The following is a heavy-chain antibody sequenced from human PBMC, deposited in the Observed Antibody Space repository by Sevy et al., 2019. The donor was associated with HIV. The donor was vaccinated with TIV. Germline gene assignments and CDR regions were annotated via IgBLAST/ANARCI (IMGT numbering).Heavy chain of an antibody. D-gene: IGHD4-17*01. CDR2: ISGSGFST. CDR3: AKDPDDTYDYGEHSDY. V-gene: IGHV3-23*01. Sequence: GGSLRLSCAASGFTISRTGMIWVRQAPGKGLEWVSGISGSGFSTNYADSVKGRFTISRDNSKNTLYLQMNSLRGEDTAVYYCAKDPDDTYDYGEHSDYWGQGTLVTVSS. J-gene: IGHJ4*02. CDR1: GFTISRTG.